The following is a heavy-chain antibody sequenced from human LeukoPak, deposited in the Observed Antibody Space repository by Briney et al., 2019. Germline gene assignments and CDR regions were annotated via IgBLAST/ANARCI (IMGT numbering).Heavy chain of an antibody. CDR2: IWYDGSNK. D-gene: IGHD3-22*01. CDR1: GFTFSSYG. CDR3: AKDPHGDYYYDSSGPDY. V-gene: IGHV3-33*06. J-gene: IGHJ4*02. Sequence: PGRSLRLSCAASGFTFSSYGMHWVRQAPGKGLEWVAVIWYDGSNKYYADSVKGRFTISRDNSKNTLYLQMNSLRAEDTAVYYCAKDPHGDYYYDSSGPDYWGQGTLVTASS.